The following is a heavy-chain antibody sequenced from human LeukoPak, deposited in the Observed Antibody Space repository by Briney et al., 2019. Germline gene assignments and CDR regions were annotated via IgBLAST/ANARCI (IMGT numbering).Heavy chain of an antibody. CDR3: ATIKGDWHKYSFDY. J-gene: IGHJ4*02. V-gene: IGHV3-48*01. Sequence: PGGSLRLSCEASGFNFSSYVINWVRQAPGKGLEWVSSISTSSAMTYYADSVRGRFTISRDNAKNTLYLQMNSLRAEDTAVYYCATIKGDWHKYSFDYWGQGTLVTVSS. CDR2: ISTSSAMT. CDR1: GFNFSSYV. D-gene: IGHD2-21*02.